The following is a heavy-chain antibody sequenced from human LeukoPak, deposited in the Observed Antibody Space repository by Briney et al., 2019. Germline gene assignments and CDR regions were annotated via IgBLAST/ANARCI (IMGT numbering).Heavy chain of an antibody. CDR1: GGSINSYY. J-gene: IGHJ4*02. CDR2: IYYSGST. CDR3: ARVHSSSATFDY. D-gene: IGHD6-6*01. V-gene: IGHV4-59*01. Sequence: SETLSLTCTVSGGSINSYYRSWIRQPPGKGLEWIGYIYYSGSTDYNPSLKSRVTISVDTSKNQFSLKLSSVTAADTAVYYCARVHSSSATFDYWGQGTLVTVSS.